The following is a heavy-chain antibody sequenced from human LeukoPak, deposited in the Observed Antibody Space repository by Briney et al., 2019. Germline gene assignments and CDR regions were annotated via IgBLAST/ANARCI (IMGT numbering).Heavy chain of an antibody. D-gene: IGHD2-15*01. J-gene: IGHJ4*02. V-gene: IGHV4-59*01. CDR2: IYYSGST. Sequence: SETLSLTCTVSGGSISSYYWSWIRQPPGKGLEWIGYIYYSGSTNYNPSLKSRVNISVDTSKNQFSLKLSSVTAADTALYYCARVGVAAKSSRYFDYWGQGTLVTVSS. CDR3: ARVGVAAKSSRYFDY. CDR1: GGSISSYY.